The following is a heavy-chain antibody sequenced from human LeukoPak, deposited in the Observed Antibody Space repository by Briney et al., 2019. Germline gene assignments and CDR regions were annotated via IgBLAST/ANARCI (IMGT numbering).Heavy chain of an antibody. V-gene: IGHV3-74*01. CDR3: ARDPRNKGLDP. Sequence: GGSLTLSCAASGFTFSGYHMLWVRQVPGKGLMWVAHINGFGTEATYADTVKGRFTISRDNAKNTLCLQTTGLRDEDTAVYCCARDPRNKGLDPWGQGTLVTVSS. J-gene: IGHJ5*02. D-gene: IGHD1/OR15-1a*01. CDR1: GFTFSGYH. CDR2: INGFGTEA.